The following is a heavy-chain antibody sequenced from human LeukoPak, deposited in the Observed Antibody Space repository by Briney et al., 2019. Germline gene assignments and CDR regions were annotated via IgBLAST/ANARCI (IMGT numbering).Heavy chain of an antibody. CDR3: ARAPMTTVTTSDY. Sequence: GSLRLSCAASGFTVRSNYMSWVRQAPGKGLEWVSVIYSGGSAYYADSVKGRFTISRDNSKNTVYLHMNSLRAEDTAVYYCARAPMTTVTTSDYWGQGTLVTVSS. J-gene: IGHJ4*02. CDR2: IYSGGSA. D-gene: IGHD4-17*01. V-gene: IGHV3-66*01. CDR1: GFTVRSNY.